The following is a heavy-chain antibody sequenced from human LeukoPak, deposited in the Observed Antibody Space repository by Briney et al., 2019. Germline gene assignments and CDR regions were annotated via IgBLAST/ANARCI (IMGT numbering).Heavy chain of an antibody. CDR2: ISGSGGST. Sequence: GGSLRLSCAASGFTFSSYAMSWVRQAPGKGLEWVSAISGSGGSTYYADSVKGRFTISRDNAKKSLYLQMNSLRAEDTAVYYCVRDVQFAFDIWGQGTMVTVSS. CDR1: GFTFSSYA. CDR3: VRDVQFAFDI. J-gene: IGHJ3*02. D-gene: IGHD5-24*01. V-gene: IGHV3-23*01.